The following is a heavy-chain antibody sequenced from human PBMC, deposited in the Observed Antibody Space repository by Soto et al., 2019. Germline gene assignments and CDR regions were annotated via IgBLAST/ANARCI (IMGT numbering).Heavy chain of an antibody. J-gene: IGHJ4*02. D-gene: IGHD1-26*01. CDR3: ARDFRPGVGATPIDFYYFDY. CDR2: ISAYNGNT. V-gene: IGHV1-18*04. CDR1: GYTFTSYG. Sequence: ASVKVSCKASGYTFTSYGISWVRQAPGQGLEWMGWISAYNGNTNYAQKLQGRVTMTTDTSTSTAYMELRSLRSDDTAVYYCARDFRPGVGATPIDFYYFDYWGQGTLVTVSS.